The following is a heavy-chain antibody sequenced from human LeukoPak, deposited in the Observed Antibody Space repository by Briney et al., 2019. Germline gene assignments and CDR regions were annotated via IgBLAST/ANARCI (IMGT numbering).Heavy chain of an antibody. J-gene: IGHJ6*02. D-gene: IGHD6-13*01. Sequence: PSETLSLTCAVYGGSFSGYYWSWIRQPTGKGLEWIGEINHSGSTNYNPSLKSRVTISVDTSKNQFSLKLSSVTAADTAVYYCARGRGAAASYYYYYGMDVWGQGTTVTVSS. V-gene: IGHV4-34*01. CDR3: ARGRGAAASYYYYYGMDV. CDR1: GGSFSGYY. CDR2: INHSGST.